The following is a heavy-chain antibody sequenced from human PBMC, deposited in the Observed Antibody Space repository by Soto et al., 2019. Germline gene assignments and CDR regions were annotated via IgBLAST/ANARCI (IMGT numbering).Heavy chain of an antibody. V-gene: IGHV3-23*01. J-gene: IGHJ4*02. D-gene: IGHD2-2*01. CDR1: GFTFSNYP. Sequence: EVQLLESGGGLVEPGESLRLSCAASGFTFSNYPMTWVRQAPGKGLEWVSSISGSGGSTYYPDSVKGRFTISRDNSKNTFFLHMNSLRAEDTAVYYCAKEQAHSQADTSSIFDYWGQGTLVTVSS. CDR3: AKEQAHSQADTSSIFDY. CDR2: ISGSGGST.